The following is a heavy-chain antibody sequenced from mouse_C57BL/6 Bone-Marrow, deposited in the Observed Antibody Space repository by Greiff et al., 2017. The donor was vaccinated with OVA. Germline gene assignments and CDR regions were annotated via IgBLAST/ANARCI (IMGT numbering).Heavy chain of an antibody. CDR1: GYTFTSYW. J-gene: IGHJ4*01. V-gene: IGHV1-5*01. D-gene: IGHD1-1*01. CDR2: IYPGNSDT. Sequence: VQLQQSGTVLARPGASVKMSCKTSGYTFTSYWMNWVKQRPGQGLEWIGAIYPGNSDTSYNQKFKGKAKLTAVTSASTAYMELSSLTNEDSAVYYCTRSPYYYGSSYYAMDYWGQGTSVTVSS. CDR3: TRSPYYYGSSYYAMDY.